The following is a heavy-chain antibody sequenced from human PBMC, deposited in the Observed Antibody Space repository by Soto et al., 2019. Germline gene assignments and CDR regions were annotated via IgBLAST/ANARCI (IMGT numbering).Heavy chain of an antibody. CDR3: ARDSGSYPAGFDY. CDR2: INHSGST. CDR1: GGSFSGYY. Sequence: SETLSLTCAVYGGSFSGYYWSWIRQPPGKGLEWIGEINHSGSTNYNPSLKSRVTISVDTSKNQFSLKLSSVTAADTAVYYCARDSGSYPAGFDYWGQGTLVTVSA. D-gene: IGHD1-26*01. J-gene: IGHJ4*02. V-gene: IGHV4-34*01.